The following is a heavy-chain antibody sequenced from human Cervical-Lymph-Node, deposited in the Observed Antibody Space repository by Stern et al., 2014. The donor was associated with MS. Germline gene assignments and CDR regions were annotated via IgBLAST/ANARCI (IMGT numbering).Heavy chain of an antibody. CDR3: ARDLPEPISMPRPGGDY. CDR2: IIPLFSTS. D-gene: IGHD3-16*01. Sequence: QVQLVQSGAEVKKPGSSVKVSCQASGVPFSMAAFSWVRQAPGQGLEWMGGIIPLFSTSTSAQRFRDRVTFTADKSTSTVYMELSTLRSKDTAGYYCARDLPEPISMPRPGGDYWGPGTLVTVSS. V-gene: IGHV1-69*06. CDR1: GVPFSMAA. J-gene: IGHJ4*02.